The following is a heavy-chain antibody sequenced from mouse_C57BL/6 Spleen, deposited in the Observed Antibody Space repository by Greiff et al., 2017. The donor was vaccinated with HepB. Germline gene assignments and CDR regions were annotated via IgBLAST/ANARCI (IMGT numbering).Heavy chain of an antibody. Sequence: VQLQQPGAELVRPGSSVKLSCKASGYTFTSYWMHWVKQRPIQGLEWIGNIDPSDSETHYNQKFKDKATLTVEKASSTAYMQLSSLTSEDSAVYYCARRRFDYWGQGTTLTVSS. CDR3: ARRRFDY. CDR1: GYTFTSYW. J-gene: IGHJ2*01. V-gene: IGHV1-52*01. CDR2: IDPSDSET.